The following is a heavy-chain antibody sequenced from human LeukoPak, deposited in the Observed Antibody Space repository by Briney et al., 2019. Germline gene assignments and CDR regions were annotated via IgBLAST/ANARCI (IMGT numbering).Heavy chain of an antibody. J-gene: IGHJ5*02. D-gene: IGHD3-9*01. Sequence: SETLSLTCTVSGGSISSYYWSWIRQPPGKGLEWIGYIYYSGSTSYNPSLKSRVTISVDTSKNQFSLKLSSVTAADTAVYYCARDHYDILTGYYRSHYNWFDPWGQGTLVTVSS. CDR3: ARDHYDILTGYYRSHYNWFDP. CDR1: GGSISSYY. V-gene: IGHV4-59*01. CDR2: IYYSGST.